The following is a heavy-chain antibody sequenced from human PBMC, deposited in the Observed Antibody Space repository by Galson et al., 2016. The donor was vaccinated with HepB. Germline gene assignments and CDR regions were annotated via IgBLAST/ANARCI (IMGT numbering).Heavy chain of an antibody. CDR3: ARARHTRFGWATTMATHFFDY. Sequence: ETLSLTCSVSGDSISSYYWTWIRQPPGKGLEWIGYIYYSGSTNYNPSLKSRVTISVDTSKNQFSLKLSSVTSADTAVDYCARARHTRFGWATTMATHFFDYWGQGILVTVAS. CDR1: GDSISSYY. V-gene: IGHV4-59*01. CDR2: IYYSGST. D-gene: IGHD5-18*01. J-gene: IGHJ4*02.